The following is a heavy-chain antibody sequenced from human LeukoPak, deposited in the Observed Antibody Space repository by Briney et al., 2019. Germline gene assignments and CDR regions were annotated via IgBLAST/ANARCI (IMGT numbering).Heavy chain of an antibody. V-gene: IGHV3-48*04. CDR3: ARHSRGRWFDP. CDR1: GFTFSSYN. J-gene: IGHJ5*02. CDR2: ISSSGSTI. Sequence: GGSLRLSCAASGFTFSSYNMNWVRQAPGKGLEWVSYISSSGSTIYYADSVKGRFTISRDNAKNSLYLQMNSLRAEDTAVYYCARHSRGRWFDPWGQGTLVTVSS. D-gene: IGHD3-16*01.